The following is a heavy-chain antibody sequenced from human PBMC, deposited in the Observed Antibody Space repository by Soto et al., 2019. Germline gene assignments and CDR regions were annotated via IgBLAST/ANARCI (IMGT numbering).Heavy chain of an antibody. J-gene: IGHJ6*02. CDR2: IYPGDSDT. D-gene: IGHD6-6*01. V-gene: IGHV5-51*01. CDR3: ARGSSIAGLYYGMDV. Sequence: GESLKISCNGSGYRFTIYWSGWVRQMPGKGLEWMGIIYPGDSDTRYSPSFQGQVTISADKSITTAYLQWSSVTAADTAVYYCARGSSIAGLYYGMDVWGQGTTVTVSS. CDR1: GYRFTIYW.